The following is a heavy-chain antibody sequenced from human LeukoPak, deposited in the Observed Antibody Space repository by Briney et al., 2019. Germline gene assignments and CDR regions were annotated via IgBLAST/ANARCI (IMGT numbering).Heavy chain of an antibody. CDR3: GGAYDSSGYYYVGFDY. Sequence: GGSLRLSCAASGFTFSSYAMSWVRQAPGKGLEWVSAISGSGGSTYYADSVKGRFTISGDNSKNTLYLQMNSLRAEDTAVYYCGGAYDSSGYYYVGFDYWGQGTLVTVSS. J-gene: IGHJ4*02. CDR2: ISGSGGST. D-gene: IGHD3-22*01. V-gene: IGHV3-23*01. CDR1: GFTFSSYA.